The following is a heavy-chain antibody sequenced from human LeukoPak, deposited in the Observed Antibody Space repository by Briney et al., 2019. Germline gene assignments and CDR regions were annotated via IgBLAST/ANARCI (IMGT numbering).Heavy chain of an antibody. V-gene: IGHV3-15*01. Sequence: PGRSLRLSCAASGFTFSNAWMSWVRQAPGKGLEWVGRIKSKTDGGTTDYAAPVKGRFTISRDDSKNTLYLQMNSLKTEDTAVYYCTTEDMVRGVISTYWGQGTLVTVSS. J-gene: IGHJ4*02. D-gene: IGHD3-10*01. CDR1: GFTFSNAW. CDR3: TTEDMVRGVISTY. CDR2: IKSKTDGGTT.